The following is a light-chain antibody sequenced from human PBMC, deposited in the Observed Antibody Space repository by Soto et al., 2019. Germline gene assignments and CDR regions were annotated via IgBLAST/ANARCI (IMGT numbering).Light chain of an antibody. CDR2: AAS. CDR1: QGISTW. J-gene: IGKJ3*01. V-gene: IGKV1D-12*01. CDR3: QQAHSFPFT. Sequence: IQMTQSPSSVSASVGDRVTMTCRASQGISTWLAWYQQKPGKAPNLLINAASRLQNGVPSRFSGSGSGKELALTIGSLQAEDVATYFWQQAHSFPFTVGPETKVDI.